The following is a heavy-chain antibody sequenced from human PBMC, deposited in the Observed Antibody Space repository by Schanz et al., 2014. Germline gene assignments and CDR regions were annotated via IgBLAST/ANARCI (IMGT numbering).Heavy chain of an antibody. CDR3: ARDPPPYSSSPYYWYYGMDV. V-gene: IGHV3-23*01. Sequence: EVHLLEAGGGLVQPGGSLKLSCAASGFTFTDYVMTWVRQTPGKGLEWVSGVSGRGATTYYADSVKGRFPSSRDNSKSTLFLHRRSLRPEDPAVYYCARDPPPYSSSPYYWYYGMDVWGQGTTVTVSS. D-gene: IGHD6-6*01. CDR1: GFTFTDYV. J-gene: IGHJ6*02. CDR2: VSGRGATT.